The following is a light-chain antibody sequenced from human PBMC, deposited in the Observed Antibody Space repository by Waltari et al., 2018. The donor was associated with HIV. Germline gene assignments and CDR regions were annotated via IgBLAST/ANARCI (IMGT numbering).Light chain of an antibody. CDR1: SSNIGSNY. CDR2: RNN. CDR3: AAWDGSLSGFWV. V-gene: IGLV1-47*01. Sequence: QSVLTQPPSASGTPGQRVTISCSGSSSNIGSNYVYWYQQLPGTAPKLLIYRNNQRPSGVPDRFSGSKSATSAALAISGLRSGDEADYYCAAWDGSLSGFWVFGGGTKLAVL. J-gene: IGLJ3*02.